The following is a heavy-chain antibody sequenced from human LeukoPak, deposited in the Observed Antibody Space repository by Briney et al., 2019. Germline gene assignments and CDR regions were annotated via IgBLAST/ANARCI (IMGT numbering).Heavy chain of an antibody. CDR3: ARGYSQWLAYYFDY. V-gene: IGHV1-69*13. J-gene: IGHJ4*02. D-gene: IGHD6-19*01. CDR1: GGTFIIYA. CDR2: IIPIFGTA. Sequence: SVKVSCKASGGTFIIYAISWVRQAPGQGLEWMGGIIPIFGTANYAQKFQGRVTITADESTSTAYMELSSLRSEDTAVYYCARGYSQWLAYYFDYWGQGTLVTVSS.